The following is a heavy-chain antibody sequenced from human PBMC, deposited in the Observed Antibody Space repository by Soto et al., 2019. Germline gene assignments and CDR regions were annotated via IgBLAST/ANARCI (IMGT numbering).Heavy chain of an antibody. CDR2: IYYSGST. J-gene: IGHJ4*02. Sequence: PSETLSLTFTVSGCSTSSDYWSGIRQPPGKGLEWIGYIYYSGSTNYNPSLKSRVTISVDTSKNQFSLKLSSVTAADTAVYYCARGGWRQIDYWGQGTLVTVSS. D-gene: IGHD3-3*01. CDR3: ARGGWRQIDY. V-gene: IGHV4-59*08. CDR1: GCSTSSDY.